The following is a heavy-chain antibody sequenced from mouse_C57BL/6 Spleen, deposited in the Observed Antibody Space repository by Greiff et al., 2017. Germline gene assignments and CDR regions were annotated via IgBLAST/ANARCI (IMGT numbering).Heavy chain of an antibody. J-gene: IGHJ2*01. CDR2: INPGSGGT. D-gene: IGHD1-1*01. CDR1: GYAFTNYL. V-gene: IGHV1-54*01. CDR3: ARSLLRRGYYFDY. Sequence: VQLKQSGAELVRPGTSVKVSCKASGYAFTNYLIEWVKQRPGQGLEWIGVINPGSGGTNYNEKFKGKATLTADKSSSTAYMQLSSLTSEDSAVYFCARSLLRRGYYFDYWGQGTTLTVSS.